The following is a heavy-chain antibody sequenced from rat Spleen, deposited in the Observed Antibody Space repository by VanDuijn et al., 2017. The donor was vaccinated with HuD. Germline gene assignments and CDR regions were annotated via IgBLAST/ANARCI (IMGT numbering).Heavy chain of an antibody. Sequence: EVQLVESGGGLVQPGRSLKLSCAASGFTFSNYGMHWIRQAPTKGLEWVASISTGGGNTYYREPVKGRFTISRDNTKNTLYLQMNSLTSEDTATYYCTRGSLGSGRLNWFVYWGQGTLVTVSS. CDR1: GFTFSNYG. CDR3: TRGSLGSGRLNWFVY. V-gene: IGHV5-19*01. J-gene: IGHJ3*01. CDR2: ISTGGGNT. D-gene: IGHD4-6*01.